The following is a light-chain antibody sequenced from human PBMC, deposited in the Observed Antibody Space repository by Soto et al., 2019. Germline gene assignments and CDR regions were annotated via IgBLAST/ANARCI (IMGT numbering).Light chain of an antibody. CDR1: QSVSSY. CDR2: AAS. Sequence: TQSPATLSLSPGERATLSCRASQSVSSYLAWYQQKPGKVPKLLIYAASTLQSGVPSRFSGSGSGTDFTLTISSLQPEDVATCYCQKYNGAPPWTFGPGTKVEIK. V-gene: IGKV1-27*01. J-gene: IGKJ1*01. CDR3: QKYNGAPPWT.